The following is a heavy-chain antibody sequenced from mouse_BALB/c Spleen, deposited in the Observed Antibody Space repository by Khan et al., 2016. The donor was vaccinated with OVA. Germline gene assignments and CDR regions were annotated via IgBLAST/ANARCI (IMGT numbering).Heavy chain of an antibody. J-gene: IGHJ2*01. D-gene: IGHD1-1*01. V-gene: IGHV1S81*02. CDR2: TNPTNGRT. CDR3: ARIKKIVATYFDY. CDR1: GYTFTSYW. Sequence: QVQLQQPGAELVKAGASVKMSCKASGYTFTSYWMHWVKQRLGQGLEWFAETNPTNGRTYYNEKFKSKATLTVEKSSSTAYMLLSGPTFEDSAVYYYARIKKIVATYFDYWGQGTTLTVSS.